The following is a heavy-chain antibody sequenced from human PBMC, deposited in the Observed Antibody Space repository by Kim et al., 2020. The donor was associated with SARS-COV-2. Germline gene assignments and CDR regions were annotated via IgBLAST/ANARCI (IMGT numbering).Heavy chain of an antibody. CDR2: IYYSGST. D-gene: IGHD2-2*01. V-gene: IGHV4-59*01. Sequence: SETLSLTCTVSGGSISSYYWSWIRQPPGKGLEWIGYIYYSGSTNYNPSLKSRVTISVDTSKNQFSLKLSSVTAADTAVYYCARVVVVPAAMGLAFDIWG. J-gene: IGHJ3*02. CDR1: GGSISSYY. CDR3: ARVVVVPAAMGLAFDI.